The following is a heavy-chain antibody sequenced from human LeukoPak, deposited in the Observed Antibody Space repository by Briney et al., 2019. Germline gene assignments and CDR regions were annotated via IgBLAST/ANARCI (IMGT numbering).Heavy chain of an antibody. CDR2: IKADGSQK. CDR1: GFTFSNSW. D-gene: IGHD6-13*01. J-gene: IGHJ3*02. CDR3: TTDILSSSWYRDDAFDI. Sequence: GGSLRLSCAASGFTFSNSWMSWVRQAPERGLEWVANIKADGSQKDYVDSMKGRFTVSRDNAKNSLYLQMNRLRAEDTAVYYCTTDILSSSWYRDDAFDIWGQGTMVTVSS. V-gene: IGHV3-7*03.